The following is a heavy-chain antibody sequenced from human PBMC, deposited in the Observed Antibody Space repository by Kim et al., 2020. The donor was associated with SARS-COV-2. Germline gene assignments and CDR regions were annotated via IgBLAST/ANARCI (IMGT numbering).Heavy chain of an antibody. V-gene: IGHV3-7*01. D-gene: IGHD3-10*01. J-gene: IGHJ4*02. CDR1: GFTFSNFW. CDR3: ARLSRGGAYDDS. CDR2: INEDGSVF. Sequence: GGSLRLSCTASGFTFSNFWMKWMRQAPGKGLEWVADINEDGSVFYYVGSVEGRFTDSRDNDKNSLYLLMNSLRAEDTAVYYCARLSRGGAYDDSWGQGTLVTVSS.